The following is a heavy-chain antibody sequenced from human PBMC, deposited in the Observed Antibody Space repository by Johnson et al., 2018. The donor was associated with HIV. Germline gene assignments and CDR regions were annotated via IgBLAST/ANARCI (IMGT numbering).Heavy chain of an antibody. Sequence: VQLVESRGVLVQPGGSLRLSCAASGFTVSSNEMSWVRQAPGKGLEWVSSISGGCTYYADSRKGRFTISRDNSKNTLHLQMNSLRAEDTALYYCAKGAVAGINDAFDIWGQGTMVTVSS. D-gene: IGHD6-19*01. J-gene: IGHJ3*02. V-gene: IGHV3-38-3*01. CDR2: ISGGCT. CDR1: GFTVSSNE. CDR3: AKGAVAGINDAFDI.